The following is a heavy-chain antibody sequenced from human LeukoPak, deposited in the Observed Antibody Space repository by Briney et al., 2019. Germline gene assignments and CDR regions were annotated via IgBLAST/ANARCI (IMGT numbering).Heavy chain of an antibody. V-gene: IGHV3-66*02. D-gene: IGHD3-10*01. CDR1: GFTVSSNY. CDR3: ARDRRGVNYFDY. CDR2: IYSGGST. J-gene: IGHJ4*02. Sequence: GGSLRLSCAASGFTVSSNYMSWVRQAPGKGLEGVSVIYSGGSTYYADSVKGRFTISRDNSKNTLYLQMNSLRAEDTAVYYCARDRRGVNYFDYWGQGTLVTVSS.